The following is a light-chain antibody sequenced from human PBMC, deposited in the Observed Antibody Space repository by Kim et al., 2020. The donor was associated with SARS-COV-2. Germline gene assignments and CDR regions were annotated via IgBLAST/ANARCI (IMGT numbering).Light chain of an antibody. V-gene: IGKV1-27*01. CDR3: QKYDGAPFT. CDR2: SAS. J-gene: IGKJ3*01. CDR1: QDISSF. Sequence: ASVGDRVAITGRASQDISSFLVWYQQKPGKVPKLLIYSASALQSGVPSRFSGRGSGRDFTLTISSLQPEDVATYYCQKYDGAPFTFGPGTKVDIK.